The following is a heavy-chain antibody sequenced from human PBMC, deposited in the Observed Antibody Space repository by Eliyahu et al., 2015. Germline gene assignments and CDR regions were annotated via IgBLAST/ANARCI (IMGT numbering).Heavy chain of an antibody. Sequence: EVQLVESGGGLVKPGGSLGLSCAASGFTFSXAWMNWVRQXPGXGLEWVGRIRSKAAGASTEYAAAMRGRFTISRDDSRNTLYLQMTSLNTEDTALYYCTTVRVPATFGAFDIWGQGTMVTVSS. J-gene: IGHJ3*02. CDR1: GFTFSXAW. CDR3: TTVRVPATFGAFDI. CDR2: IRSKAAGAST. D-gene: IGHD2-2*01. V-gene: IGHV3-15*05.